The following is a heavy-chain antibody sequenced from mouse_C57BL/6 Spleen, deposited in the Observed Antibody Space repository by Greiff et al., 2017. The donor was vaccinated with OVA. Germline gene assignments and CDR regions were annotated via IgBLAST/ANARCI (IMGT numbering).Heavy chain of an antibody. CDR2: IDPENGDT. CDR3: TPHWDY. J-gene: IGHJ2*01. V-gene: IGHV14-4*01. Sequence: EVQLQQSGAELVRPGASVKLSCPASGFNIKDAYMHGVKRRPEQGLEWIGWIDPENGDTEYASKFQGKATITADTSSNTAYLQLSSLTSEDTAVYYCTPHWDYWGQGTTLTVSS. CDR1: GFNIKDAY. D-gene: IGHD4-1*01.